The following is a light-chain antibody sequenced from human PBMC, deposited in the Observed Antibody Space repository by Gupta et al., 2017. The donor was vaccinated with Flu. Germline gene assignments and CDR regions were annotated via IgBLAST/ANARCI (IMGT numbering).Light chain of an antibody. Sequence: GSNIGANYVTWYQKFPGTAPKLLIFKNNQRPSGVPDRFSASKSDTSASLAISGIRSEDEADFYCAVWDDDLGGVLFGGGTKLTVL. CDR2: KNN. CDR3: AVWDDDLGGVL. CDR1: GSNIGANY. V-gene: IGLV1-47*01. J-gene: IGLJ3*02.